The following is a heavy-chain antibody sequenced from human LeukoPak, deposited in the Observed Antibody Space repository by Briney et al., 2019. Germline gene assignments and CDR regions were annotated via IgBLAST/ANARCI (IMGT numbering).Heavy chain of an antibody. CDR1: GGSFSGYY. Sequence: PSETLSLTCAVYGGSFSGYYWSWIRQPPGKGLEWIGEINHSGSTNYNPSLKSRVTISVDTSKNQFSLKLSSVTAADTAVYYCARDLGGMWAIYGRAFDIWGQGTMVIVSS. CDR2: INHSGST. V-gene: IGHV4-34*01. J-gene: IGHJ3*02. D-gene: IGHD1-26*01. CDR3: ARDLGGMWAIYGRAFDI.